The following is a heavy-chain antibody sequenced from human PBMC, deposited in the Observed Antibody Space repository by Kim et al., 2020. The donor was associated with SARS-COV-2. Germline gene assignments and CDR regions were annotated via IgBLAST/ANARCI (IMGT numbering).Heavy chain of an antibody. CDR3: ARRYYDFWSGYPDPNFDY. CDR2: IYYSGST. CDR1: GGSISSSSYY. D-gene: IGHD3-3*01. Sequence: SETLSLTCTVSGGSISSSSYYWGWLRQPPGKGLEWIGSIYYSGSTYYNPFLKSRVTISVDTSKNQFSLKLSSVTAADTAVYYCARRYYDFWSGYPDPNFDYWGQGTLVTVSS. V-gene: IGHV4-39*01. J-gene: IGHJ4*02.